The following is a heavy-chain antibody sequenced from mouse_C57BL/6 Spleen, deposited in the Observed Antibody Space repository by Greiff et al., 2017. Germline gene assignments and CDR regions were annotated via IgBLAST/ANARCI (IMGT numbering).Heavy chain of an antibody. D-gene: IGHD4-1*01. CDR3: ARLGRTGTGARDN. J-gene: IGHJ4*01. CDR1: GYTFTSYW. Sequence: QVQLQQPGAELVKPGASVKMSCKASGYTFTSYWITWVKQRPGQGLAWIGDFYPGSGSTNYNEKFKSKATLTVDTSSSTAYMQLSSLTSEDSAVYYCARLGRTGTGARDNWGQGTSVTVSS. CDR2: FYPGSGST. V-gene: IGHV1-55*01.